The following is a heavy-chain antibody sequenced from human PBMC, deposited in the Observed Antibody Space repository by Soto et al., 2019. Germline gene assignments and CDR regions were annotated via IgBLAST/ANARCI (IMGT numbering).Heavy chain of an antibody. V-gene: IGHV4-59*01. Sequence: SETLSLTCTVSGGSISSYYWSWIRQPPGKGLEWIGYIYYSGSTNYNPSLKSRVTISVDTSKNQFSLKLSSVTAADTAVYYCARVHYYDSSGYYYVGAFDIWGQGTMVTVSS. D-gene: IGHD3-22*01. J-gene: IGHJ3*02. CDR1: GGSISSYY. CDR3: ARVHYYDSSGYYYVGAFDI. CDR2: IYYSGST.